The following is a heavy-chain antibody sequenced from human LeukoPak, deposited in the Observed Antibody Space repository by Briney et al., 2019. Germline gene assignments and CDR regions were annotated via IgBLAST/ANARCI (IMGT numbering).Heavy chain of an antibody. J-gene: IGHJ4*02. CDR3: ARDRSDCYSCFDY. CDR1: GYTFTGYY. CDR2: IIPIFGTA. Sequence: ASVKVSCKASGYTFTGYYTHWVRQAPGQGLEWMGGIIPIFGTANYAQKFQGRVTITADESTSTAYMELSSLRSEDTAVYYCARDRSDCYSCFDYWGQGTLVTVSS. V-gene: IGHV1-69*13. D-gene: IGHD2-21*02.